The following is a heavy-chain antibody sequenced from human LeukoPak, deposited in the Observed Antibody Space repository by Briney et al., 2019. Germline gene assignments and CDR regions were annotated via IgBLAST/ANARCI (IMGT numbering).Heavy chain of an antibody. CDR1: GYSFTSYW. D-gene: IGHD3-10*01. CDR3: ARSNTHGSGSYYEGPLDY. CDR2: IYPGDSDT. J-gene: IGHJ4*02. Sequence: GESLKISCKGSGYSFTSYWIGWVRQMPGKGLEWMGIIYPGDSDTRYSPSFQGQVTISADKSISTAYLQWSSLKASDTAMYYCARSNTHGSGSYYEGPLDYWGQGTLVTVSS. V-gene: IGHV5-51*01.